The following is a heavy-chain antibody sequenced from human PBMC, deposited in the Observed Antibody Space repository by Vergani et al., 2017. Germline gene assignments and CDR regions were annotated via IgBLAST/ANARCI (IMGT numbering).Heavy chain of an antibody. CDR2: IRYEGSNK. D-gene: IGHD1-26*01. Sequence: QVQLVESGGGVVQPGGSLRLSCAASGFTFSSYGMHWVRQAPGKGLEWVAFIRYEGSNKYYADSVKGRLTISRDNSKNTLYLQMNILRAEDTAVYYCAKDQWEESWWGQGTLVTVSS. CDR3: AKDQWEESW. CDR1: GFTFSSYG. J-gene: IGHJ4*02. V-gene: IGHV3-30*02.